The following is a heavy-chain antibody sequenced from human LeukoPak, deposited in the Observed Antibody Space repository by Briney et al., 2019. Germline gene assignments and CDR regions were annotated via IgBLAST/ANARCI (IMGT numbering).Heavy chain of an antibody. Sequence: PGGSLRLSCAASGFTFSSYSMNWVRQAPGKGLEWGSYISSSSSTIYYADSVKGRITISRDNAKNSLYLQMNSLRAEDTALYYCAKGYSSSWLADYFDYWGQGTLVTVSS. CDR1: GFTFSSYS. CDR2: ISSSSSTI. V-gene: IGHV3-48*04. J-gene: IGHJ4*02. CDR3: AKGYSSSWLADYFDY. D-gene: IGHD6-13*01.